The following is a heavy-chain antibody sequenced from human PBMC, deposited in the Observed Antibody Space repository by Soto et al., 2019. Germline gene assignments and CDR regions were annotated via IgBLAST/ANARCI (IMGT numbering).Heavy chain of an antibody. CDR3: ATARAQWLEGSRADY. D-gene: IGHD6-19*01. Sequence: EEHLVESGGGLVKPGGSLKLSCAASGFIFGIYTMNWFRHAPGKRLEWVSSISNSGTYVTYADTVKGRFTISRDNDKNCLFLQMNSLRADDTAVDYCATARAQWLEGSRADYWGQGTLVTVSS. CDR2: ISNSGTYV. CDR1: GFIFGIYT. J-gene: IGHJ4*02. V-gene: IGHV3-21*06.